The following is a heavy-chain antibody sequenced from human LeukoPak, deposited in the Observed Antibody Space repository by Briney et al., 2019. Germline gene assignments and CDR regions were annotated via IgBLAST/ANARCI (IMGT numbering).Heavy chain of an antibody. CDR2: ISGSGGST. D-gene: IGHD1-26*01. CDR3: AKLPSGSGTSKDLDY. Sequence: GGSLRLSCAASGFTFSSYAMSWVRQAPGKGLEWVSAISGSGGSTYYADSVKGRFTISRDNSKNTLYLQMNSLRAEDTAVYYCAKLPSGSGTSKDLDYWGQGTLVTVSS. J-gene: IGHJ4*02. V-gene: IGHV3-23*01. CDR1: GFTFSSYA.